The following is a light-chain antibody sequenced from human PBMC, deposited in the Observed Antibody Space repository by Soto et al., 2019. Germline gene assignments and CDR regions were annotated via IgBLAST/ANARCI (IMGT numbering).Light chain of an antibody. CDR1: QSVNSN. J-gene: IGKJ1*01. Sequence: ETMMTQSPAALSVSPGERATLSCRASQSVNSNLAWYQQKLGQAPRVLIYGASTRASGVPGRFSGSGSGTEFILTISSLQSEDLAVYFCQEYNTWPWTFGQGTKVDIK. CDR2: GAS. CDR3: QEYNTWPWT. V-gene: IGKV3-15*01.